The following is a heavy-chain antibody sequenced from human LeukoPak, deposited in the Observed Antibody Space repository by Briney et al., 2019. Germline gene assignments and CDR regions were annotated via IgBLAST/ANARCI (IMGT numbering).Heavy chain of an antibody. V-gene: IGHV3-7*01. Sequence: PGGSLRLSCVVSGFTFSSYWMSWVRQAPGKGLEWVANIKQDGSEKYYVDSVKGRFTMSRDNAKNSLYLQMNSLRAEDTVVYYCARVQWELRGVGSYFEYWGEGALVTVSS. D-gene: IGHD1-26*01. CDR3: ARVQWELRGVGSYFEY. CDR2: IKQDGSEK. CDR1: GFTFSSYW. J-gene: IGHJ4*02.